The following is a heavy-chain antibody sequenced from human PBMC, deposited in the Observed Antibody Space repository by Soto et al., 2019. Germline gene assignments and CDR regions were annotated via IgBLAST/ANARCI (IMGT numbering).Heavy chain of an antibody. J-gene: IGHJ5*02. Sequence: LSLTCTVSGGSISSGGYYWNWIRQQPGKGLEWIGYIYYSGSTYYNPSLKSRVTISVDTSKNQFSLKLSSVTAADTAVYYCARAKKGIAAAENWFDPWGQGTLVTVSS. CDR2: IYYSGST. D-gene: IGHD6-13*01. CDR3: ARAKKGIAAAENWFDP. CDR1: GGSISSGGYY. V-gene: IGHV4-31*03.